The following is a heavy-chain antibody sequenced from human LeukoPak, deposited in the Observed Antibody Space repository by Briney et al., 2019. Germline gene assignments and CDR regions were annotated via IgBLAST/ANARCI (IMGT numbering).Heavy chain of an antibody. CDR2: IIPIFGAA. J-gene: IGHJ5*02. V-gene: IGHV1-69*01. CDR3: ARDNSGWFMRGVWFDP. Sequence: ASVKVSCKASGGTFSSYAISWVRQAPGQGLEWMGGIIPIFGAANYAQKFQGRVTITADESTSTAYMELSSLRSEDTAVYYCARDNSGWFMRGVWFDPWGQGTLVTVSS. CDR1: GGTFSSYA. D-gene: IGHD6-19*01.